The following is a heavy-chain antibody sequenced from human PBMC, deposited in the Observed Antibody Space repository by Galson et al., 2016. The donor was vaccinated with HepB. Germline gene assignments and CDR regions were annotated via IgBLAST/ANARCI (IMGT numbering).Heavy chain of an antibody. Sequence: SETLSLTCTVSGASINRSTYYWGWIRQPPGKGLEWIANIYYSGYTYYNPSLRSGVTISVDTSKNQFSLKLTSATAADTAVYYCMSDYGDYAANYWGQGSLVTVSS. CDR2: IYYSGYT. J-gene: IGHJ4*02. D-gene: IGHD4-17*01. CDR3: MSDYGDYAANY. CDR1: GASINRSTYY. V-gene: IGHV4-39*01.